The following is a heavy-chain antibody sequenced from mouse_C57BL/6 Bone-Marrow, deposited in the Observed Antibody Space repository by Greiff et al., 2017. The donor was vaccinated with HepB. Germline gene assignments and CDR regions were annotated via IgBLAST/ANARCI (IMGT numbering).Heavy chain of an antibody. D-gene: IGHD1-1*01. J-gene: IGHJ1*03. V-gene: IGHV5-6*01. CDR1: GFTFSSYG. CDR3: ARLYYGSPYWYFDV. Sequence: EVMLVESGGDLVKPGGSLKLSCAASGFTFSSYGMSWVRQTPDKRLEWVATISSGGSYTYYPDSVKGRFTISRDNAKNTLYLQMSSLKSEDTAMYYCARLYYGSPYWYFDVWGTGTTVTVSS. CDR2: ISSGGSYT.